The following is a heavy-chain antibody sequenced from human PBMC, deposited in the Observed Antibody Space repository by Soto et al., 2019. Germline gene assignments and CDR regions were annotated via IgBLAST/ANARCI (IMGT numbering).Heavy chain of an antibody. Sequence: SETLSLTCTLSGGVINDHYWSFIRQPPGKGLEWIGYIYYNGNTNYNPSLESRVTISVDRSRNQFSLRLTSLTAADTAVYYCARVRTGYFDYWGRGALVTVSS. J-gene: IGHJ4*02. CDR2: IYYNGNT. CDR3: ARVRTGYFDY. D-gene: IGHD3-9*01. CDR1: GGVINDHY. V-gene: IGHV4-59*11.